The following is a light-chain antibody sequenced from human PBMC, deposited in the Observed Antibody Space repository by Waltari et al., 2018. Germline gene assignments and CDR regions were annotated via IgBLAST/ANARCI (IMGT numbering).Light chain of an antibody. J-gene: IGLJ2*01. CDR2: RID. V-gene: IGLV1-44*01. CDR3: AAWDDSLNGRWV. Sequence: QSEMSQPPSVSGTPGQTVTISCSGRSSNVGSNVVNWYQQLPGTAPKLLIYRIDRRPSGVPDRFSGSKSGTSASLAISGLQSEDEADYYCAAWDDSLNGRWVFGAGTKLTVL. CDR1: SSNVGSNV.